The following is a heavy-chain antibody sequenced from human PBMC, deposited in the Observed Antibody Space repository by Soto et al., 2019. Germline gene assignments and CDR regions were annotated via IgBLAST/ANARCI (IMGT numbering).Heavy chain of an antibody. J-gene: IGHJ2*01. CDR2: IYWDDDK. CDR1: GFSLGTYGVG. V-gene: IGHV2-5*02. Sequence: QITLNESGPTLVKPTQTLTLTCTFSGFSLGTYGVGVGWIRQPPGKALEWFALIYWDDDKRYSPSLKSRLTITKDPSKRQVFLTLTNMDPVDTATYYCAHRGGGIVDWYFDLWGRGTPVIVSS. CDR3: AHRGGGIVDWYFDL. D-gene: IGHD1-26*01.